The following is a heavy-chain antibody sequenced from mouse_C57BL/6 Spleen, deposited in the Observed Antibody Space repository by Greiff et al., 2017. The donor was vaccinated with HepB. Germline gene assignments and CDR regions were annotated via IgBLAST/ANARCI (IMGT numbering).Heavy chain of an antibody. CDR2: INPDSSTI. D-gene: IGHD4-1*02. Sequence: ASGVDFSRYWMSWVRRAPGKGLEWIGEINPDSSTINYAPSLKDKFIISRDNAKNTLYLQMSKVRSEDTALYYCASSTGTDWYFDVWGTGTTVTVSS. J-gene: IGHJ1*03. V-gene: IGHV4-1*01. CDR1: GVDFSRYW. CDR3: ASSTGTDWYFDV.